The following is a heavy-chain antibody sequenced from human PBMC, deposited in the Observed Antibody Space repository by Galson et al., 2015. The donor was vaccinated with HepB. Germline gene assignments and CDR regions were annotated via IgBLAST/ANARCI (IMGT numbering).Heavy chain of an antibody. J-gene: IGHJ5*02. Sequence: SVKVSCKASGYTFTSYAMNWVRQAPGQGLEWMGWINTNTGNPTYAQGFTGRFVFSLDTSVSTAYLQISSLKAEDTAVYYCARVRPRTGSYLRRGWFDPWGQGTLVTVSS. CDR1: GYTFTSYA. CDR3: ARVRPRTGSYLRRGWFDP. CDR2: INTNTGNP. V-gene: IGHV7-4-1*02. D-gene: IGHD1-26*01.